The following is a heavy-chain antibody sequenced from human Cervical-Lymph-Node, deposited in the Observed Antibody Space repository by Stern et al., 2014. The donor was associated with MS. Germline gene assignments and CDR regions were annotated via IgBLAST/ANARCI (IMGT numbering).Heavy chain of an antibody. J-gene: IGHJ4*02. CDR2: MNPKRGYT. V-gene: IGHV1-8*01. D-gene: IGHD4-17*01. CDR3: ARVNGDPDY. CDR1: GYTFTSLD. Sequence: VQLLESGAEVKKPGASVKVSCKASGYTFTSLDINWVRQATGQGLEWMGWMNPKRGYTGYAQKFQGRVTVPSNTAISTAYMELSSLTSEDTAVYYCARVNGDPDYWGQGTLVTVSS.